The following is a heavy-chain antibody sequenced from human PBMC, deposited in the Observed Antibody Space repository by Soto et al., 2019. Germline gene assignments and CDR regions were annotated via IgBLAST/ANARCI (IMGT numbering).Heavy chain of an antibody. CDR1: GFTFSSYA. D-gene: IGHD3-10*01. CDR2: ISGSGGST. Sequence: EVQLLESGGGLVQPGGSLRLSCAASGFTFSSYAMSWVRQAPGQGLECVSAISGSGGSTYYADAVKGRFTISRDNSKNTLYLQMNSLRAEDTAVYYCAKDPPVGVRGVIGDYWGQGTLVTVSS. CDR3: AKDPPVGVRGVIGDY. V-gene: IGHV3-23*01. J-gene: IGHJ4*02.